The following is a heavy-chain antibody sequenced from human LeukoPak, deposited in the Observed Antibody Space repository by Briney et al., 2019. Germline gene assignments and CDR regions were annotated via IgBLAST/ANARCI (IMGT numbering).Heavy chain of an antibody. CDR1: GYTLTELS. D-gene: IGHD2-2*01. V-gene: IGHV1-24*01. CDR3: ATSLVVVPAATGGEYYYYGMDV. J-gene: IGHJ6*04. Sequence: ASVKVSCKVSGYTLTELSMHWVRQAPGKGLEGMGGFDPEDGETIYAQKFQGRVTMTEDTSTDTAYMELSSLRSEDTAVYYCATSLVVVPAATGGEYYYYGMDVWGKGTTVTVSS. CDR2: FDPEDGET.